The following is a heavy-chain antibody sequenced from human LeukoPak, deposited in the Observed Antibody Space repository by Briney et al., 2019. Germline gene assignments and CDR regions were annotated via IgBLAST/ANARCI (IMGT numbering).Heavy chain of an antibody. Sequence: GESLKISCKGSGYSFTSYWISWVRQMPGKGLEWMGRIDPIDSYTNYSPSFQGHVTISADKSISTAYLQWSSLKASDTAMYYCARHLPSTYYYDSSAYPPDDYWGQGTLVTVSS. V-gene: IGHV5-10-1*01. CDR3: ARHLPSTYYYDSSAYPPDDY. D-gene: IGHD3-22*01. CDR1: GYSFTSYW. J-gene: IGHJ4*02. CDR2: IDPIDSYT.